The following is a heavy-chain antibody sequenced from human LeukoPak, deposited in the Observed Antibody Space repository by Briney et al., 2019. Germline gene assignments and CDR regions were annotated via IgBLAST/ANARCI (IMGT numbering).Heavy chain of an antibody. V-gene: IGHV3-7*04. CDR1: GFTFSSYV. CDR2: RNQDGSEK. J-gene: IGHJ5*02. CDR3: ARPDSSGWYNWFDP. D-gene: IGHD6-19*01. Sequence: PGGSLRLSCAASGFTFSSYVMNWFRQAPGKGLEWVANRNQDGSEKCYVDSVKGRFTISRDNAKNSLYLQMNSLRAEDTAVYYCARPDSSGWYNWFDPWGQGTLVTLSS.